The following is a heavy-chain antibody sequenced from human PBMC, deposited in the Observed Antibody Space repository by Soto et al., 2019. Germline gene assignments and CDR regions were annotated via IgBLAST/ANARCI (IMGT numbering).Heavy chain of an antibody. D-gene: IGHD6-19*01. CDR3: ARGLITGSHYSGGWYYFDS. CDR1: GESFSGYI. V-gene: IGHV4-34*01. J-gene: IGHJ4*02. CDR2: INHSGSA. Sequence: SETLSLTCAVYGESFSGYIWTWIRQTPGKGLQWIGQINHSGSAYYNPSLKSGVTISVHTSNSQFSLELSSVTAADTAVYYCARGLITGSHYSGGWYYFDSWGQGTQVTVSS.